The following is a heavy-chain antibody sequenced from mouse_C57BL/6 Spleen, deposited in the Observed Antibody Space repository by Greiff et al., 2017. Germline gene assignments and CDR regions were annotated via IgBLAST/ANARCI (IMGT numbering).Heavy chain of an antibody. V-gene: IGHV1-66*01. J-gene: IGHJ2*01. D-gene: IGHD3-3*01. CDR1: GYSFTSYY. CDR2: IYPGSGNT. CDR3: ARHGDVGGFDY. Sequence: VQLQQSGPELVKPGASVKISCKASGYSFTSYYIHWVKQRPGQGLEWIGWIYPGSGNTKYNEKFKGKATLTADTSSSTAYMQLSSLTSEDSAVYYYARHGDVGGFDYWGQGTTLTVSS.